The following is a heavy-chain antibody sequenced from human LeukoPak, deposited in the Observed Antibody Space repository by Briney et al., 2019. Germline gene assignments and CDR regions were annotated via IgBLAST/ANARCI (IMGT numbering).Heavy chain of an antibody. J-gene: IGHJ4*02. CDR1: GFTFSSYA. Sequence: GSLRLSCAASGFTFSSYAMSWVRQAPGKGLEWVSIISGRDGDTYYADSMKGRFTISRDNSKSTLYLQMNRLRAEDTAVYYCAKDGVYSNSASHFDYWGQGTLVTVSS. V-gene: IGHV3-23*01. CDR2: ISGRDGDT. D-gene: IGHD4-11*01. CDR3: AKDGVYSNSASHFDY.